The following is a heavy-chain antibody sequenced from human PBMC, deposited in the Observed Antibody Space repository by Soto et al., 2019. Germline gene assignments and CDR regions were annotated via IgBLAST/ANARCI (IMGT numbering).Heavy chain of an antibody. V-gene: IGHV1-8*02. CDR2: IIPIFGNT. CDR3: ARFGLAAAGTLYGMDV. J-gene: IGHJ6*02. CDR1: GGTFSSYA. Sequence: ASVKVSCKASGGTFSSYAISWVRQAPGQGLEWMGGIIPIFGNTGYAQKFQGRVTMTRNTSISTAYMELSSLRSEDTAVYYCARFGLAAAGTLYGMDVWGQGTTVTVSS. D-gene: IGHD6-13*01.